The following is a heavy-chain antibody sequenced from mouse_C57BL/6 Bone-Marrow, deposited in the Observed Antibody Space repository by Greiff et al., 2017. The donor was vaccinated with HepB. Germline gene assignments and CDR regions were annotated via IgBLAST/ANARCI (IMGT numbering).Heavy chain of an antibody. Sequence: QVQLQQPGAELVMPGASVKLSCKASGYTFTSYWMHWVKQRPGQGLEWIGEIDPSDSYTNYNQKFKGKSTLTVDKSSSTAYMQLSSLTSEDSAVYYCASSTYYGSSYYFDYWGQGTTVTVSS. CDR1: GYTFTSYW. CDR2: IDPSDSYT. V-gene: IGHV1-69*01. J-gene: IGHJ2*01. D-gene: IGHD1-1*01. CDR3: ASSTYYGSSYYFDY.